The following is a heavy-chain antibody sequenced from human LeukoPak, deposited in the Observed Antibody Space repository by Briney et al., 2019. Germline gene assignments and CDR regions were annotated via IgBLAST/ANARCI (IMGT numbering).Heavy chain of an antibody. J-gene: IGHJ6*02. CDR2: IKQDGSEK. CDR1: GFTFSSYW. V-gene: IGHV3-7*01. Sequence: GGSLRLSCAASGFTFSSYWMSWVRQAPGKGLEWVANIKQDGSEKYYVDSVKGRFTISRDNAKNSLYLQMNSLRAEDTAVYYCARGYDIPYYYYYGMDVWGQGTTVTVSS. CDR3: ARGYDIPYYYYYGMDV. D-gene: IGHD3-9*01.